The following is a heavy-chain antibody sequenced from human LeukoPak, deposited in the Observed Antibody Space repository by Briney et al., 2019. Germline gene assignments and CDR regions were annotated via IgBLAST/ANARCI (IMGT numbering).Heavy chain of an antibody. CDR1: GFTVSSNY. Sequence: GGSLRLSCAATGFTVSSNYMSWVRQAPGKGLEWVSVIYSGGSTYYADSVKGRFTISRDNSKNTLYLQMNSLRAEDTAVYYCARVLARQWFDPWGQGTLVTVSS. D-gene: IGHD3-10*01. CDR2: IYSGGST. CDR3: ARVLARQWFDP. J-gene: IGHJ5*02. V-gene: IGHV3-53*01.